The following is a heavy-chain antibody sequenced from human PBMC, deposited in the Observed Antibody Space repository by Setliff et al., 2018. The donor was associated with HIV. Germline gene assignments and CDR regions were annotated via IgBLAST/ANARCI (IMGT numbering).Heavy chain of an antibody. J-gene: IGHJ6*03. V-gene: IGHV1-2*06. CDR1: GYTFTGYY. Sequence: ASVKVSCKASGYTFTGYYIHWVRRAPGQGLEWMGRINPSSGGTNYAPKFQGRVTMTSDASIRTAYMELSGLTSDDTATYYCARDLAYCSGGSCYRPLIYYFYYMDVWGKGTTVTVSS. CDR3: ARDLAYCSGGSCYRPLIYYFYYMDV. CDR2: INPSSGGT. D-gene: IGHD2-15*01.